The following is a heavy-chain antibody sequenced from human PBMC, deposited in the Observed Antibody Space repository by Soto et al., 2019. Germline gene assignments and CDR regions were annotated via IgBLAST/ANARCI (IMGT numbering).Heavy chain of an antibody. Sequence: GGSLRLSCAASGSTVSSNYMSWVRQAPGKGLEWVSVIYSGGSTYYADSVKGRFTISRDNSKNTLYLQMNSLRAEDTAVYYCARDEGYYDSSGYYDWGQGTLVTVSS. D-gene: IGHD3-22*01. V-gene: IGHV3-53*01. CDR3: ARDEGYYDSSGYYD. CDR1: GSTVSSNY. CDR2: IYSGGST. J-gene: IGHJ4*02.